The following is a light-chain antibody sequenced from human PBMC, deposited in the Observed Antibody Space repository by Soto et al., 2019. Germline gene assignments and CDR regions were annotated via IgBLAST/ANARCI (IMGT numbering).Light chain of an antibody. Sequence: DRHMTQSPSTLAASGGDRVTISCRASQSISVWLAWYQQKAGKAPNLLIYKASRLESGVPSRFSGSGSETEFTLTISGLQPGDSATYYCQQYNSYSPTFGQGTKVDIK. CDR2: KAS. J-gene: IGKJ1*01. V-gene: IGKV1-5*03. CDR1: QSISVW. CDR3: QQYNSYSPT.